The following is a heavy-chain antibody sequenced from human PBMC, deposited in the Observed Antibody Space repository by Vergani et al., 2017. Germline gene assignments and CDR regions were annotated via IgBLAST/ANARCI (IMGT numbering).Heavy chain of an antibody. CDR2: ISASGNA. V-gene: IGHV4-61*02. D-gene: IGHD2-15*01. Sequence: QVQLQASGPGRVKPSQTLSLTCTMSGGSISAGYYFWSWIRQPAGKGLEWLGNISASGNASHSPSLKTRVSMSVDTSKNQFSLTVTSVTAADTAIYFCARRSGGYYSGGKVHPLRTAFDVWGHGTVVTVSS. J-gene: IGHJ3*01. CDR1: GGSISAGYYF. CDR3: ARRSGGYYSGGKVHPLRTAFDV.